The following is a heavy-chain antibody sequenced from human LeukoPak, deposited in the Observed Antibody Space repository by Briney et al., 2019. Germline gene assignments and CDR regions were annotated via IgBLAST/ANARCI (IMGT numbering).Heavy chain of an antibody. CDR1: GGSISSYY. V-gene: IGHV4-4*07. J-gene: IGHJ3*02. CDR3: ARDGASSGYYAIDAFDT. D-gene: IGHD3-22*01. CDR2: IYTSGST. Sequence: PSETLSLTCTVSGGSISSYYWSWIRQPAGKGLEWIGRIYTSGSTNYNPSLKSRVTMSVDTSKNQFSLKLSSVTAADTAVYYCARDGASSGYYAIDAFDTWGQGTMVTVSS.